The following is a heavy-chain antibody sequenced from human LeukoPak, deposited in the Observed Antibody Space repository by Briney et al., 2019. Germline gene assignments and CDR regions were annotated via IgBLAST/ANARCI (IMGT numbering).Heavy chain of an antibody. CDR1: GGSISSYY. D-gene: IGHD6-13*01. CDR3: ALSSSWYRIWFDP. J-gene: IGHJ5*02. Sequence: SETLSLTCTVSGGSISSYYWSWIRQPPGKGLEWIGYIYYSGSTHYNPSLKSRVTISVDTSKKQLSLKLNSVTAADTAVYYCALSSSWYRIWFDPWGQGTLVTVSS. CDR2: IYYSGST. V-gene: IGHV4-59*01.